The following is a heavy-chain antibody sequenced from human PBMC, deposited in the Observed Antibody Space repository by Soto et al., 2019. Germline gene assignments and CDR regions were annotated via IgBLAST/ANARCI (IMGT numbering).Heavy chain of an antibody. D-gene: IGHD6-25*01. CDR1: GFTFSRYE. CDR3: VREEQRSWFNHKHFDS. Sequence: GGSLRLSCAASGFTFSRYEMNWVRQAPGKGLEWVAYITGTGSTIYYADSVKGRFTISRDNANNSLYLQMNNLRAEDTAVYYCVREEQRSWFNHKHFDSWGQGTLVTVSS. J-gene: IGHJ4*02. CDR2: ITGTGSTI. V-gene: IGHV3-48*03.